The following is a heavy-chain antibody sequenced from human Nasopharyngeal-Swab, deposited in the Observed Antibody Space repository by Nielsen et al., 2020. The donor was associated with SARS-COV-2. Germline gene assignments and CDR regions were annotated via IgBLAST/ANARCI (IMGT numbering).Heavy chain of an antibody. D-gene: IGHD1-26*01. CDR1: GFAVRTNF. J-gene: IGHJ3*02. CDR2: IYAGDTT. CDR3: ARVGGATVPLSTFDI. V-gene: IGHV3-53*01. Sequence: GGSLRLSCAASGFAVRTNFLTWVRQAPGRGLEWVSVIYAGDTTHYADSVKGRFAISRDDSKNTLYLQMNSLRAEDTALYFCARVGGATVPLSTFDIWGPGTMVTVSS.